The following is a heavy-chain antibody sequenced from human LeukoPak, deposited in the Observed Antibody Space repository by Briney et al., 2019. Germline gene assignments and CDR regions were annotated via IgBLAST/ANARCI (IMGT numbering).Heavy chain of an antibody. V-gene: IGHV1-2*02. Sequence: SVTVSFTASGSSFTDYNMHWDRHAPGQGLEWVGGINRNSGGTNYAQKFQGRVTMTRDTSISTAYMELSRLRSDDTAVYYCARDYYDSSGYHFDYWGQGTLVTVSS. D-gene: IGHD3-22*01. CDR2: INRNSGGT. J-gene: IGHJ4*02. CDR3: ARDYYDSSGYHFDY. CDR1: GSSFTDYN.